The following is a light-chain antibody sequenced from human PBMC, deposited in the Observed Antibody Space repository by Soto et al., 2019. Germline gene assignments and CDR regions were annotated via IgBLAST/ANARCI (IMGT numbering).Light chain of an antibody. CDR1: QGIAPY. J-gene: IGKJ4*01. Sequence: DVQMTQSPSYLWAFGGDRVTITCRASQGIAPYLAWFQQKPGKVPKLLIYATSTLQSGVPSRFSGSGSGTDFTLTINSLQPEDVGTYYRQKYNSAPLTFGGGTKVEIK. V-gene: IGKV1-27*01. CDR3: QKYNSAPLT. CDR2: ATS.